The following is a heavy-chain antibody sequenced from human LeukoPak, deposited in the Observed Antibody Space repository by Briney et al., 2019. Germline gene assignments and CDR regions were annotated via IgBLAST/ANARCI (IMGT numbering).Heavy chain of an antibody. CDR1: GGSISSSYY. J-gene: IGHJ3*02. Sequence: SGTLSLTCAVSGGSISSSYYWSWIRQPPGKGLEWIGYIYYSGSTNYNPSLKSRVTISVDTSKNQFSLKLSSVTAADTAVYYCARATSITHAFDIWGQGTMVTVSS. CDR2: IYYSGST. V-gene: IGHV4-61*01. D-gene: IGHD3-10*01. CDR3: ARATSITHAFDI.